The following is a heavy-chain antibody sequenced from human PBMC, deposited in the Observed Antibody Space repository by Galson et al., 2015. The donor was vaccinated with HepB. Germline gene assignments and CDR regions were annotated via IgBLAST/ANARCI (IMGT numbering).Heavy chain of an antibody. J-gene: IGHJ4*02. CDR3: VRSSGLLDS. CDR1: GDSVSSNSAA. D-gene: IGHD3-16*01. CDR2: TYYRSKWYN. Sequence: CAISGDSVSSNSAAWNWIRQSPSRGLEWLGRTYYRSKWYNDYAVSQKSRIAVNPDTSKNQFSLQLNSVTPEDTAVYYCVRSSGLLDSWGQGILVTVSS. V-gene: IGHV6-1*01.